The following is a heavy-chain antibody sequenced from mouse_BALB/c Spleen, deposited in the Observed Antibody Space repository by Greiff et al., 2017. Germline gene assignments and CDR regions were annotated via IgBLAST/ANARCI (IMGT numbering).Heavy chain of an antibody. CDR3: ARAWDYGSSYFDY. J-gene: IGHJ2*01. V-gene: IGHV5-12-2*01. Sequence: EVMLVESGGGLVQPGGSLKLSCAASGFTFSSYTMSWVRQTPEKRLEWVAYISNGGGSTYYPDTVKGRFTISRDNAKNTLYLQMSSLKSEDTAMYYCARAWDYGSSYFDYWGQGTTLTVAS. CDR1: GFTFSSYT. CDR2: ISNGGGST. D-gene: IGHD1-1*01.